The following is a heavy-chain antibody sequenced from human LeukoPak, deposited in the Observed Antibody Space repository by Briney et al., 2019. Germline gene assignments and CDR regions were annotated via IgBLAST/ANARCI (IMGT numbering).Heavy chain of an antibody. CDR1: GFTFSSYS. CDR3: ARGPYTSGFYGMDA. D-gene: IGHD3-3*01. CDR2: ISSSRSYI. J-gene: IGHJ6*02. V-gene: IGHV3-21*01. Sequence: GGSLRLSCAASGFTFSSYSMKWVRQAPGKGLGWGSSISSSRSYIYYADSVKGRFTISRDNAKNSLYLQMNSLRAEDTAVYYCARGPYTSGFYGMDAWGQGTPVTVSS.